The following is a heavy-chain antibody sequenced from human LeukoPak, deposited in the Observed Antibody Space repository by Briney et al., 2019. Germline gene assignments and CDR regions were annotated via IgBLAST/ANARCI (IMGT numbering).Heavy chain of an antibody. CDR2: FSGSGGNT. CDR1: GFTFSSYA. CDR3: ARAFSFGSGSYYLSFDY. V-gene: IGHV3-23*01. Sequence: GGSLRLSCAASGFTFSSYAMNWVRQAPGKGLEWVSSFSGSGGNTYYADSVKGRFTISRDNSENTLYLQMSGLRAEDTAVYYCARAFSFGSGSYYLSFDYWGQGTLVTVSS. J-gene: IGHJ4*02. D-gene: IGHD3-10*01.